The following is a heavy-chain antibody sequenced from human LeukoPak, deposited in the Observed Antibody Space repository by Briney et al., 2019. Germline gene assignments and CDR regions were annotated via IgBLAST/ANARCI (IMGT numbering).Heavy chain of an antibody. D-gene: IGHD6-19*01. V-gene: IGHV7-4-1*02. J-gene: IGHJ4*02. CDR3: ARDPPRIAVAGTGAGGDY. CDR1: GYTFTSYA. CDR2: INTNTGNP. Sequence: GASVKVSCKASGYTFTSYAMNWVRQAPGQGLEWMGWINTNTGNPTYAQGFTGRFVFSLDTSVSTAYLQISSLKAEDTAVYYCARDPPRIAVAGTGAGGDYWGQGTLVTVSS.